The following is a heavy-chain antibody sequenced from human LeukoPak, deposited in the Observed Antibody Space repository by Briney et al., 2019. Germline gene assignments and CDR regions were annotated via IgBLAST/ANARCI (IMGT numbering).Heavy chain of an antibody. CDR3: AGITMVRGVQKWFDP. CDR2: ISAYNGNT. CDR1: GGTFTSYG. J-gene: IGHJ5*02. D-gene: IGHD3-10*01. V-gene: IGHV1-18*01. Sequence: ASVEVSCKASGGTFTSYGISWVRQAPGQGLEWMGWISAYNGNTNYAQKLQGRVTMTTDTSTSTAYMELRSLRSDDTAVYYCAGITMVRGVQKWFDPWGQGTLVTVSS.